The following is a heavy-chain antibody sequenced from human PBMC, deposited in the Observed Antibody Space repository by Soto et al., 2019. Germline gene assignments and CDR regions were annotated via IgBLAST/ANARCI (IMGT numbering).Heavy chain of an antibody. V-gene: IGHV1-3*01. CDR2: INAGNGNT. D-gene: IGHD2-2*02. J-gene: IGHJ4*02. CDR1: GYTFTSYA. Sequence: ASVKVSCKASGYTFTSYAMHWVRQAPGQRLEWMGWINAGNGNTKYSQKFQGRVTITRDASASTAYMELSSLRSEDTAVYYCAKSATVPAAIAYWGKGTLVTVSS. CDR3: AKSATVPAAIAY.